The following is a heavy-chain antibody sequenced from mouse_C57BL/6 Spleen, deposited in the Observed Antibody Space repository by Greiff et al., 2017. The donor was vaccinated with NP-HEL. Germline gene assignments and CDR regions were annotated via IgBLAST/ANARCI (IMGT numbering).Heavy chain of an antibody. CDR2: IDPSDSYI. V-gene: IGHV1-50*01. D-gene: IGHD2-3*01. CDR1: RNTFTIQR. Sequence: QVQLQQPGAELVKPGEAGKRGGKESRNTFTIQRMQWVNHRPLHCLSFILYIDPSDSYIHYIQKFKGKATLTADTSSSTAYMPLSSLTSEDSAVYYCARWVLYAMDDWGQGTSVTVSS. J-gene: IGHJ4*01. CDR3: ARWVLYAMDD.